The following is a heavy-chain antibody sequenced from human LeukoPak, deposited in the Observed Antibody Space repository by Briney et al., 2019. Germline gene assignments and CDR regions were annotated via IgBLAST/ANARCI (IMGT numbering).Heavy chain of an antibody. CDR2: INPSGGST. J-gene: IGHJ3*02. Sequence: ASVNVSCKASGYTFTSYYMHWVRQAPGQGLEWMGIINPSGGSTSYAQKFQGRVTMTRDTSTSTVYMELSSLRSEDTAVYYCARDLVVVAATIGYSFDIWGQGTMVTVSS. D-gene: IGHD2-15*01. CDR1: GYTFTSYY. V-gene: IGHV1-46*01. CDR3: ARDLVVVAATIGYSFDI.